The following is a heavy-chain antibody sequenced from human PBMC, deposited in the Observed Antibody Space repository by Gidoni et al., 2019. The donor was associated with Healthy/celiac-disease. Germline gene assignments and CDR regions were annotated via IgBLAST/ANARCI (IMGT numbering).Heavy chain of an antibody. CDR2: ISGSGGST. CDR3: AKASRARYSSSPRSYNWFDP. V-gene: IGHV3-23*01. CDR1: GFTFSSYA. Sequence: EVPLLESGGGLVQPGWSLRLACAASGFTFSSYAMSWVRQAPGKGLEWVSAISGSGGSTYYADSVKGRFTISRDNSKNTLYLQMNSLRAEDTAVYYCAKASRARYSSSPRSYNWFDPWGQGTLVTVSS. J-gene: IGHJ5*02. D-gene: IGHD6-6*01.